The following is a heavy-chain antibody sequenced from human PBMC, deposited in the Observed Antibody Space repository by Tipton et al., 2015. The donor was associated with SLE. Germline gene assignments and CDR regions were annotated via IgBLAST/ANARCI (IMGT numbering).Heavy chain of an antibody. D-gene: IGHD6-19*01. J-gene: IGHJ5*02. CDR2: INHSGST. V-gene: IGHV4-34*01. CDR3: ASSGAVAGTSNWFDP. Sequence: TLSLTCAVYGGSFSGYYWSWIRQPPGKGLEWIGEINHSGSTNYNPSLKSRVTISVDTSKNQFSLKLSSVTAADTAVYYCASSGAVAGTSNWFDPWGQGTLVTVSS. CDR1: GGSFSGYY.